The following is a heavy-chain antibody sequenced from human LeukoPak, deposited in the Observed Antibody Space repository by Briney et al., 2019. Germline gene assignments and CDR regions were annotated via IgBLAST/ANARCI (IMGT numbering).Heavy chain of an antibody. CDR2: INTNTGNP. V-gene: IGHV7-4-1*02. D-gene: IGHD3-16*01. CDR1: GYTFTSYA. Sequence: GASVKVSCKASGYTFTSYAMNWVRQAPGQGLEWMGWINTNTGNPTYAQGFTGRFVFSLGTSVSTAYLQISSLKAEDTAVYYCARDVGVGDRHAGENWFDPWGQGTLVTVSS. J-gene: IGHJ5*02. CDR3: ARDVGVGDRHAGENWFDP.